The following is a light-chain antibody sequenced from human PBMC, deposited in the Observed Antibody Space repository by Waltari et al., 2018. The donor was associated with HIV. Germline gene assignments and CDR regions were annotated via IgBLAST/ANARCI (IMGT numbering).Light chain of an antibody. Sequence: QSVPTTPPSVSGASGQRVTISCPRRTPNIGLGYDAHQYQQLPGTAPKLLIYDNDNRPAGFPDRFSCSKSGTSASLAITGLQAEDEADYYCQSYDSSLSGVFGTGTKVTVL. V-gene: IGLV1-40*01. CDR3: QSYDSSLSGV. CDR1: TPNIGLGYD. CDR2: DND. J-gene: IGLJ1*01.